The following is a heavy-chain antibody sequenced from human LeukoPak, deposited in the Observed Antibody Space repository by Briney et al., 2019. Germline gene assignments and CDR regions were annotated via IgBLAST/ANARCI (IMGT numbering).Heavy chain of an antibody. CDR2: MNPCRGNT. V-gene: IGHV1-8*01. CDR3: ARKGPANYYYYYMDV. CDR1: GSTVTSSD. Sequence: GSPVRPCSTPSGSTVTSSDINWGRQAAGQRRKGLGGMNPCRGNTGYAQKFQGRVNMTRTTSISTAYMELSSLRSEDTAVYCCARKGPANYYYYYMDVWGKGTTVTVSS. J-gene: IGHJ6*03. D-gene: IGHD2-2*01.